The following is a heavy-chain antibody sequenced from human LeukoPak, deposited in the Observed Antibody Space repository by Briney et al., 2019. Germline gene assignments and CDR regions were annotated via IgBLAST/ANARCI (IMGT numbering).Heavy chain of an antibody. J-gene: IGHJ4*02. CDR2: IGPDGDT. Sequence: GGSLRLSCAASGFTFRSYEMHWVRQATGRGLEWVSAIGPDGDTYYPGSVKGRFTISRENAKTSLYLQMNSLRAGDTAVYYCARGLVPGFLDYWGQGTPVTVSS. D-gene: IGHD4-11*01. CDR3: ARGLVPGFLDY. V-gene: IGHV3-13*01. CDR1: GFTFRSYE.